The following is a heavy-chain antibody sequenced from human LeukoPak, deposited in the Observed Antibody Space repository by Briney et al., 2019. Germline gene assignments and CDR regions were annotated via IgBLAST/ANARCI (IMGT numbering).Heavy chain of an antibody. CDR2: INPNNGGT. V-gene: IGHV1-2*06. J-gene: IGHJ4*02. Sequence: ASVKVSCKASGYTFTCYCMHWVRQAPGQGLEWMGRINPNNGGTNYAHKLQGRVTMTRDTSISTAYMELSSLRSDDTALYSCARGDLWFGLPHWGQGTLVTVSS. CDR3: ARGDLWFGLPH. CDR1: GYTFTCYC. D-gene: IGHD3-10*01.